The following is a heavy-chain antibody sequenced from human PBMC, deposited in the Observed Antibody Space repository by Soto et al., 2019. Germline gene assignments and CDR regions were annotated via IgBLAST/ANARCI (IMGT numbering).Heavy chain of an antibody. J-gene: IGHJ6*02. CDR1: GFTFSSYA. D-gene: IGHD2-15*01. CDR2: ISGSGGST. Sequence: GGSLRLSCAASGFTFSSYAMSWVRQAPGKGLEWVSAISGSGGSTYYADSVKGRFTISRDNSKNTLYLQMNSLRAEDTAVYHCAKDRVVVAATLTGYYGMDVWGQGTTVTVSS. CDR3: AKDRVVVAATLTGYYGMDV. V-gene: IGHV3-23*01.